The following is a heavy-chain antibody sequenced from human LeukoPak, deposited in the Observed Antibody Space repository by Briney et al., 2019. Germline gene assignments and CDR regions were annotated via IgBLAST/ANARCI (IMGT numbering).Heavy chain of an antibody. CDR3: ARDRGMVRGVRFYYYYGMDV. D-gene: IGHD3-10*01. CDR1: GFTFSSYG. CDR2: IWYDGSNK. V-gene: IGHV3-33*01. J-gene: IGHJ6*04. Sequence: GGSLRLSCAASGFTFSSYGMHWVGQAPGKGLEWVAVIWYDGSNKYYADSVKGRFTISRDNSKNTLYLQMNRLRAEDTAVYYCARDRGMVRGVRFYYYYGMDVWGKGTTVTVSS.